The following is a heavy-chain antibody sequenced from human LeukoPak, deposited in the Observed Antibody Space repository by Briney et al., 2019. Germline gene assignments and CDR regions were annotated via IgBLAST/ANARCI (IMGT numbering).Heavy chain of an antibody. J-gene: IGHJ4*02. V-gene: IGHV3-23*01. CDR2: ISGSGGST. D-gene: IGHD5-18*01. CDR3: AKGNHRYSYGPFDY. Sequence: PGRSLRLSCAASGFTFSSYAMSWVRQAPGKGLEWVSAISGSGGSTYYADSVKGRFTISRDNSKNTLYLQMNSLRAEDTAVYYCAKGNHRYSYGPFDYWGQGTLVTVSS. CDR1: GFTFSSYA.